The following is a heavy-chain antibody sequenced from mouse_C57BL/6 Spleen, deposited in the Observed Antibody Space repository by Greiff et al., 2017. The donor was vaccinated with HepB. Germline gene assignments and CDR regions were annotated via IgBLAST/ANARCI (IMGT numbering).Heavy chain of an antibody. D-gene: IGHD2-4*01. V-gene: IGHV1-69*01. CDR1: GYTFTSYW. CDR3: ARGDYGEEWYFDV. J-gene: IGHJ1*03. Sequence: VQLQQPGAELVMPGASVKLSCKASGYTFTSYWMHWVKQRPGRGLEWIGEIDPSDSYTNYNQKFKGKSTLTVDKSSSTAYMQLSSLTSEDSAVYYCARGDYGEEWYFDVWGTGTTVTVSS. CDR2: IDPSDSYT.